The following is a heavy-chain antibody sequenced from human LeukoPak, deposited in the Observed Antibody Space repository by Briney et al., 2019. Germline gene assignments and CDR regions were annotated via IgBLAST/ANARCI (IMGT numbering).Heavy chain of an antibody. CDR3: ARGRGVRRYFDL. V-gene: IGHV4-34*01. CDR1: GGSFSGYY. Sequence: PSETLSLTCAVYGGSFSGYYWSWIRQPPGKGLEWIGEINHSGSTNYNPSLKSRVTISADTSKNQFSLKLSSVTAADTAVYYCARGRGVRRYFDLWGRGTLVTVSS. D-gene: IGHD5-12*01. CDR2: INHSGST. J-gene: IGHJ2*01.